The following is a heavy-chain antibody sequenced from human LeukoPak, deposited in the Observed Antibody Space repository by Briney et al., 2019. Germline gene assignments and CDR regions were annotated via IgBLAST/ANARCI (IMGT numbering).Heavy chain of an antibody. CDR1: GGSFSGYL. J-gene: IGHJ6*02. CDR2: VNYRGSP. CDR3: WGSGLTGMREYERADYYYYGMDL. Sequence: PSETLSLTCDVPGGSFSGYLWSWIRQSPGKGLEWIGEVNYRGSPNYNPSLESRVTISVDTSRNQLSLKLTSVTAADTALYYCWGSGLTGMREYERADYYYYGMDLWGQGTAVTVFS. D-gene: IGHD3-16*01. V-gene: IGHV4-34*07.